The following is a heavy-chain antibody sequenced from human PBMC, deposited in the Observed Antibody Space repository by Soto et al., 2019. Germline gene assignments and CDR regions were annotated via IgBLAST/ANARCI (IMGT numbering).Heavy chain of an antibody. V-gene: IGHV1-46*01. Sequence: ASVKVSCKASGYTFTIYYMHWVRQAPGQGLEWMGIINPSGGSTSYAQMFQGRVTMTRDTSTSTVYMELCSLRSEDTAIYYCARSRDRFNYWGQGTLVTVSS. J-gene: IGHJ4*02. CDR2: INPSGGST. CDR1: GYTFTIYY. CDR3: ARSRDRFNY.